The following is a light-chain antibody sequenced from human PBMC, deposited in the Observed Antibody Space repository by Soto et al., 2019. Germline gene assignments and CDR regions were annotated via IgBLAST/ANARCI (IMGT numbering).Light chain of an antibody. CDR2: DVS. J-gene: IGLJ3*02. Sequence: QSALTQPASVSGSPGQSITISCTGTSSDVGGYNYVSWYQQHPGKAPKLMIYDVSNRPSGVSNRFSGSKSGNTASLTISGLQAKDEADYYCSSYTSSSTPWVFGGGTKLTVL. CDR1: SSDVGGYNY. CDR3: SSYTSSSTPWV. V-gene: IGLV2-14*01.